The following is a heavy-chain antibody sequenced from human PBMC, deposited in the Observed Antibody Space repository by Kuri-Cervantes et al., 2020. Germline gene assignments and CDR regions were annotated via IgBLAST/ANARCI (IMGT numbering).Heavy chain of an antibody. CDR2: IFYAGTT. V-gene: IGHV4-61*01. CDR1: GGSVSSGSHY. CDR3: ARDTSTVTTYWYFDL. J-gene: IGHJ2*01. D-gene: IGHD4-17*01. Sequence: ESLKISCTVSGGSVSSGSHYWSWIRQSPGKGLEWIGYIFYAGTTNYNPSLKSRITISLDTSKNQFSLKLSSVTAADTAVYYCARDTSTVTTYWYFDLWGRGTLVTVSS.